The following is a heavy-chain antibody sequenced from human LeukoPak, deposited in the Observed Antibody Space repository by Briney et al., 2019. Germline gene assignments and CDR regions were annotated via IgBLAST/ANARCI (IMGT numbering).Heavy chain of an antibody. CDR2: ISSSSSYI. V-gene: IGHV3-21*01. J-gene: IGHJ6*02. Sequence: GGSLRLSCAASGFSFTSYAMSWVRQAPGKGLEWVSSISSSSSYIYYADSVKGRFTISRDNAKNSLYLQMNSLRAEDTAVYYCASMAIAAAGRVHGMDVWGQGTTVTVSS. CDR1: GFSFTSYA. CDR3: ASMAIAAAGRVHGMDV. D-gene: IGHD6-13*01.